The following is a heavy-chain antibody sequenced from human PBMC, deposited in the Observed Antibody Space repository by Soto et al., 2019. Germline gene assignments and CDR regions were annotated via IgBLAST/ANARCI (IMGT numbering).Heavy chain of an antibody. CDR1: GLSFSRDS. CDR2: ISSSSSYI. V-gene: IGHV3-21*01. Sequence: PGGSLRLACAASGLSFSRDSMKWVRQAPGKGLEWVSSISSSSSYIYYADSVKGRFTISRDNAKNSLYLQMNSLRAEDTAVYYCARDGSLAAPGSTSSVYYYGMDVWGQGTTVTVS. D-gene: IGHD6-13*01. CDR3: ARDGSLAAPGSTSSVYYYGMDV. J-gene: IGHJ6*02.